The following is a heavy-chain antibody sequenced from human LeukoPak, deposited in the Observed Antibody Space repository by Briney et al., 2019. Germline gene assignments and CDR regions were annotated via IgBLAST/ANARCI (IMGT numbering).Heavy chain of an antibody. J-gene: IGHJ4*02. CDR2: ISWNSGSI. CDR1: GFTFDDYA. D-gene: IGHD3-10*01. Sequence: PGRSLRLSCAASGFTFDDYAVHWVRQAPGKGLEWVSGISWNSGSIGYADSVKGRFTISRDNAKNSQYLQMNSLRAEDTALYYCAKDYGSRGDYFDYWGQGTLVTVSS. CDR3: AKDYGSRGDYFDY. V-gene: IGHV3-9*01.